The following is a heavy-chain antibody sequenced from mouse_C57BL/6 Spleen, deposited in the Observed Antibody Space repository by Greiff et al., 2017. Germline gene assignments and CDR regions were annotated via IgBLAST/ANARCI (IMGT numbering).Heavy chain of an antibody. Sequence: QVQLQQPGAELVMPGASVKLSCKASGYTFTSYWMHWVKQRPGQGLEWIGEIDPSDSYTNYNQKFKGKSTLTVNKSSSTAYMQLSSLTSEDSAVYYCARSNYYDSSSPYWYFDVWGTGTTVTVSS. CDR1: GYTFTSYW. CDR3: ARSNYYDSSSPYWYFDV. V-gene: IGHV1-69*01. D-gene: IGHD1-1*01. J-gene: IGHJ1*03. CDR2: IDPSDSYT.